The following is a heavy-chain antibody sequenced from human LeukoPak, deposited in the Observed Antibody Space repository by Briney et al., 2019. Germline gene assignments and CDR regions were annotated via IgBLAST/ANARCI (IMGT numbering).Heavy chain of an antibody. CDR3: ARAGRSGYSYYYYMDV. CDR2: IYYSGST. D-gene: IGHD3-3*01. V-gene: IGHV4-59*01. CDR1: GGSISSYY. Sequence: SETLSLTCTVSGGSISSYYWSWIRQPPGKGLEWIGYIYYSGSTNYNPSLKSRVTISVDTSKNQFSLKLSSVTAADTAVYYCARAGRSGYSYYYYMDVWGKGTTVTVSS. J-gene: IGHJ6*03.